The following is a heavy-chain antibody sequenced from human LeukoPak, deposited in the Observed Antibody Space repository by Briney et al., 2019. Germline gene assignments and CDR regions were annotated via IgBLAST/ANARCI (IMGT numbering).Heavy chain of an antibody. CDR3: ASPSVDYGEPFDY. CDR2: ISSSGSTI. Sequence: GGSLRLSCAASGFTFSDYYMSWIRQAPGKGLEWVSYISSSGSTIYYADSVKGRFTISRDNAKSSLYLQMNSLRAEDTAVYYCASPSVDYGEPFDYWGQGTLVTVSS. D-gene: IGHD4-17*01. CDR1: GFTFSDYY. J-gene: IGHJ4*02. V-gene: IGHV3-11*01.